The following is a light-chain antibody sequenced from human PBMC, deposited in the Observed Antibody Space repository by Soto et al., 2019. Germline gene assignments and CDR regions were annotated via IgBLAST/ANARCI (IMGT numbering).Light chain of an antibody. Sequence: EIVLTQSPGTLSLSPGERATLSCRASQSVRSSYLAWYQQKLGQAPRLLIYGVSNRATGIPDRFSGSGSGTDFNLTISRLESEDFAVYYCQQYGTSPRTFGQGTKVEIK. J-gene: IGKJ1*01. CDR2: GVS. CDR1: QSVRSSY. V-gene: IGKV3-20*01. CDR3: QQYGTSPRT.